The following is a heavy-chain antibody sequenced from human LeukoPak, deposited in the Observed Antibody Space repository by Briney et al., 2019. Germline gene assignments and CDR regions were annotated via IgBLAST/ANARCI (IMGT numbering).Heavy chain of an antibody. D-gene: IGHD5-18*01. CDR3: ARALVQLWPRSHYYYYMDV. J-gene: IGHJ6*03. CDR1: GGTFSSYA. V-gene: IGHV1-69*06. CDR2: IIPIFGTA. Sequence: GASVKVSCKASGGTFSSYAISWVRQAPGQGLEWMGGIIPIFGTANYAQKFQGRVTVTADKSTSTAYMELSSLRSEDTAVYYCARALVQLWPRSHYYYYMDVWGKGTTVTVSS.